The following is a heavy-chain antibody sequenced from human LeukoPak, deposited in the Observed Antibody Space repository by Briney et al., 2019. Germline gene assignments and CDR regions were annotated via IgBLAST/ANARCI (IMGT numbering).Heavy chain of an antibody. CDR1: GGSFSGYY. D-gene: IGHD3-10*01. Sequence: SETLSLTCAVYGGSFSGYYWSWIRQPPGKGLEWIGEINHSGSTNYNPSLKSRVTISVDTSKNQFSLKRSSVTAADTAVYYCARGSNPPTYYYGSGSYAGRWFDPWGQGTLVTVSS. J-gene: IGHJ5*02. CDR2: INHSGST. CDR3: ARGSNPPTYYYGSGSYAGRWFDP. V-gene: IGHV4-34*01.